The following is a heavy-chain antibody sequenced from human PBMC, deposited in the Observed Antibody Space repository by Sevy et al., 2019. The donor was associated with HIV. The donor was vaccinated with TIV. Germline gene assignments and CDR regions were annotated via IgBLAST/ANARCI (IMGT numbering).Heavy chain of an antibody. V-gene: IGHV4-39*07. CDR2: IYYSGST. CDR1: GGSISSSSYN. CDR3: ARKAVRGSGSQETPFDY. D-gene: IGHD3-10*01. Sequence: SETLSLTCTVSGGSISSSSYNWGWIRQPPGKGLEWIGSIYYSGSTYYNPSLKSRVSISVDTSKNQFSLKLSSVTAADTAVYYCARKAVRGSGSQETPFDYWGQGTLVTVSS. J-gene: IGHJ4*02.